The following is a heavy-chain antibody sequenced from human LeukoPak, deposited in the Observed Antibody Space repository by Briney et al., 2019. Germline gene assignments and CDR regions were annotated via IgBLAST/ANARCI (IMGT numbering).Heavy chain of an antibody. Sequence: PGGSLRLSCAASGFTFSSYAMSWVRQAPGKGLEWVSAISGSGGSTHYADSVKGRFTISRDNSKNTLYLQMNSLRAEDTAVYYCAKIRYSYGYSLRFDYWGQGTLVTVSS. CDR1: GFTFSSYA. V-gene: IGHV3-23*01. D-gene: IGHD5-18*01. CDR3: AKIRYSYGYSLRFDY. J-gene: IGHJ4*02. CDR2: ISGSGGST.